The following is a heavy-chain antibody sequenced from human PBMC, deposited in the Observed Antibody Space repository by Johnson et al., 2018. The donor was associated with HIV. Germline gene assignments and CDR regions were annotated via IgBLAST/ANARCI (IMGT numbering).Heavy chain of an antibody. CDR3: AREESIVVVIAIQAFDI. Sequence: QVQLVESGGGVVQPGGSLRLTCAASGFTFSMSAMHWVRQAPGKGLEWVTFIHYDGSNKYYADSVKGRFPISRDNSKNTLYLQMNSLRAGDTALYFCAREESIVVVIAIQAFDIWGQGTMVTVSS. CDR2: IHYDGSNK. D-gene: IGHD2-21*01. V-gene: IGHV3-30*02. CDR1: GFTFSMSA. J-gene: IGHJ3*02.